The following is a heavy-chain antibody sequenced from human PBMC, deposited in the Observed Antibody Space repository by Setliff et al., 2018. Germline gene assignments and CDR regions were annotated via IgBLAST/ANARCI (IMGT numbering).Heavy chain of an antibody. CDR2: INHSGST. J-gene: IGHJ6*02. CDR3: ARAPRNFGVVINYYYYYYGMDV. D-gene: IGHD3-3*01. CDR1: GGSFSGYY. Sequence: SETLSLTCAVYGGSFSGYYWSWIRQPPGKGLEWIGEINHSGSTNYNQSLKSRVTISVDTSKNQFSLKLSSVTAADTAVYYCARAPRNFGVVINYYYYYYGMDVWGQGTTVTVSS. V-gene: IGHV4-34*01.